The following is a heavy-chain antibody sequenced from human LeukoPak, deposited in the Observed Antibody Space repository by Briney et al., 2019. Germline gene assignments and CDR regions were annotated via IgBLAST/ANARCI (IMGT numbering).Heavy chain of an antibody. CDR2: IYDSGST. D-gene: IGHD3-16*01. V-gene: IGHV4-59*01. J-gene: IGHJ1*01. Sequence: SETLSLTCTVSGGSISRYYWSWIRQPPGKGLEWIGYIYDSGSTNYNPSLKSRVTISVDTSKNQFSLKMSSVTAADTAVYYCARTWGGYFQFWGQGTLVTVSS. CDR3: ARTWGGYFQF. CDR1: GGSISRYY.